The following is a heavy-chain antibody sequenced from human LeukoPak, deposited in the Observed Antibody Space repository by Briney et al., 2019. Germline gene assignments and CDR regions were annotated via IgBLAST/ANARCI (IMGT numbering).Heavy chain of an antibody. CDR3: ASYITMVRGVIPLY. CDR1: GGSISGYY. CDR2: IYYSGST. Sequence: SETLSLTCTVSGGSISGYYWTWIRQHPGKGLEWIGYIYYSGSTYYNPSLKSRVTISVDTSKNQFSLKLSSVAAADTAVYYCASYITMVRGVIPLYWGQGTLVTVSS. V-gene: IGHV4-31*03. D-gene: IGHD3-10*01. J-gene: IGHJ4*02.